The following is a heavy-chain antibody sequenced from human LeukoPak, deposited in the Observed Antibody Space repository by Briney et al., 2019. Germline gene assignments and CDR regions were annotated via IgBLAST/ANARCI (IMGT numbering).Heavy chain of an antibody. CDR1: GGSISSGGYS. CDR3: ARGFSSSWYDRYYYYGMDV. J-gene: IGHJ6*02. CDR2: IYHSGST. V-gene: IGHV4-30-2*01. Sequence: PSQTLSLTCAVSGGSISSGGYSWSWIRQPPGKGLEWIGYIYHSGSTYYNPSLKSRVTISVDRPKNQFSLKLSSVTAADTAVYYCARGFSSSWYDRYYYYGMDVWGQGTTVTVSS. D-gene: IGHD6-13*01.